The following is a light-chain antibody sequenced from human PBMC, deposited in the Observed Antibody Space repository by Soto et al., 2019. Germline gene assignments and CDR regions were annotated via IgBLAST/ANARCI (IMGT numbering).Light chain of an antibody. J-gene: IGLJ2*01. V-gene: IGLV2-18*02. Sequence: QSALTQPPSVSGSPGQSVTISCTGTSSDVGGYSRVSWYQQPPGTAPKLMIYEVSNRPSGVPDRFSGSKSGNTASPTISGLQAEDEADYYCSAYTSSSTFVVFGGGTKLTVL. CDR1: SSDVGGYSR. CDR2: EVS. CDR3: SAYTSSSTFVV.